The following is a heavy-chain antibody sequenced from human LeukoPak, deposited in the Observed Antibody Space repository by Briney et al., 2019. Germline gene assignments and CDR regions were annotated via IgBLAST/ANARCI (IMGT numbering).Heavy chain of an antibody. CDR1: AFIFRSYG. CDR3: AKDGIMHSNGPPEFDP. CDR2: IHFDGSNE. Sequence: PGGSLRLSCVASAFIFRSYGIHWVRQAPGKGLEWVTFIHFDGSNEYYADFVKGRFTISRDNSKNTVYLQMNSLRAEDTAVYYCAKDGIMHSNGPPEFDPWGQGTLVSVSS. J-gene: IGHJ5*02. V-gene: IGHV3-30*02. D-gene: IGHD3-16*01.